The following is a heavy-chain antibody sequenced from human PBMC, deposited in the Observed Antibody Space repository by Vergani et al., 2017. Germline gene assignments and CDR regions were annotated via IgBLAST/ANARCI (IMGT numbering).Heavy chain of an antibody. CDR1: GGSISSYY. J-gene: IGHJ4*02. V-gene: IGHV4-59*01. D-gene: IGHD6-13*01. CDR3: TGDTHSWQRADY. CDR2: ISYSGST. Sequence: QVQLQESGPGLVKPSETLSLTCTVSGGSISSYYWSWIRQPPGKGLEWIGYISYSGSTNYNPSLKSRVTISLDTSKNQFSLRLSSVTAADTAVYYCTGDTHSWQRADYWGQGTLVTVSS.